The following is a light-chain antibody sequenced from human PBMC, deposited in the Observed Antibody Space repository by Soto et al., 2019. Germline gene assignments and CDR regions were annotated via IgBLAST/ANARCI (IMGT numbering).Light chain of an antibody. J-gene: IGKJ4*01. CDR1: QSVGNN. CDR2: EAS. CDR3: PQHANWPLT. V-gene: IGKV3-11*01. Sequence: EIVLPQSTATLFVSEGERSTLPRRASQSVGNNLAWYQQKPGQAPGIPIYEASTRATGIPARFSGSLSGTDLNLNISSLEHEDLAVYDCPQHANWPLTFGGGTKWDIK.